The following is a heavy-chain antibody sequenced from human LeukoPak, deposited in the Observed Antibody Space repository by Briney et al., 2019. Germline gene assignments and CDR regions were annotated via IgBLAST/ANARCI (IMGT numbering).Heavy chain of an antibody. CDR1: GFTFSSYW. Sequence: PGGSLRLSCAASGFTFSSYWMSWVRQAPGKGLEWVANIKQDGSEKHYVDSVKGRFTISRDKAKNSLYLQMNSLRAEDTAVYYCAKDLPYYYYMDVWGKGTTVTVSS. CDR3: AKDLPYYYYMDV. CDR2: IKQDGSEK. J-gene: IGHJ6*03. V-gene: IGHV3-7*01.